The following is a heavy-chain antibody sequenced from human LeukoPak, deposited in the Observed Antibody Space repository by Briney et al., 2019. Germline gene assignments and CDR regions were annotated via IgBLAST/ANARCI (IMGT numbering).Heavy chain of an antibody. CDR3: ARDRDVDTATVLFDP. Sequence: GGSLRLPYAASGFTFSDYYMSWIRQAPGKGLEWVSYISSSGSTIYYADSVKGRFTISRDNTKNSLYLQMNSLRAEDTAVYYCARDRDVDTATVLFDPWGQGALVTVSS. CDR2: ISSSGSTI. J-gene: IGHJ5*02. V-gene: IGHV3-11*01. D-gene: IGHD5-18*01. CDR1: GFTFSDYY.